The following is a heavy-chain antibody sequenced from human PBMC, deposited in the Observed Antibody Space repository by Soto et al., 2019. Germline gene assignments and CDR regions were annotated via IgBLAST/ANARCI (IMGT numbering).Heavy chain of an antibody. CDR3: ARDPDSSGYYTALDYFDY. D-gene: IGHD3-22*01. CDR2: ISAYNGNT. Sequence: ASVKVSCKASGYTFTSYGISWVRQAPGQGLEWMGWISAYNGNTNYAQKLQGRVTMTTDTSTSTAYMELRSLRSDDTAVYYCARDPDSSGYYTALDYFDYWGQGTLVTVS. V-gene: IGHV1-18*01. CDR1: GYTFTSYG. J-gene: IGHJ4*02.